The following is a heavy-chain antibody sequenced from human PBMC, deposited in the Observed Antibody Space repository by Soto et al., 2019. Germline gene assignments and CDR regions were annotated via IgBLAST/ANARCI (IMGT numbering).Heavy chain of an antibody. V-gene: IGHV1-69*13. D-gene: IGHD6-19*01. CDR2: ITPIFGTA. Sequence: SVKVSCKXSGGTFSSYAISLVRQAPGQGLEWMGGITPIFGTANYAQKFQGRVTITADESTSTAYMELSSLRSEDTAVYYCARAYSSGPYGMDVWGQGTTVTVSS. J-gene: IGHJ6*02. CDR1: GGTFSSYA. CDR3: ARAYSSGPYGMDV.